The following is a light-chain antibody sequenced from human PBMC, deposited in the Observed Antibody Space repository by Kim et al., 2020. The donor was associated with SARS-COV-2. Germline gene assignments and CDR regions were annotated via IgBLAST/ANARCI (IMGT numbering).Light chain of an antibody. CDR1: RGKSSYA. CDR2: GNSDGRH. V-gene: IGLV4-69*01. CDR3: QTWDTGVRV. J-gene: IGLJ3*02. Sequence: VKGNSRLRRGKSSYAIEGQQKKAEKGHRYLMKGNSDGRHNKGDGIPDRFAGSRSGAERYLTSSSLQSEDEADYYCQTWDTGVRVFGGGTQLTVL.